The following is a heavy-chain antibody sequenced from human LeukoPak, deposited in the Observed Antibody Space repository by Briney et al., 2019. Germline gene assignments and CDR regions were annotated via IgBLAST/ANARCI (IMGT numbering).Heavy chain of an antibody. J-gene: IGHJ5*02. Sequence: SETLSLTCAVYGGSFSGYYWSWIRQPPGKGLEWIGEINHSGSTNYNPSLKSRVTISVDTSKNQFSLKLSSVTAADTAVYYCARRNVAALQYNWFDPWGQGTLVTVSS. CDR1: GGSFSGYY. D-gene: IGHD2-15*01. V-gene: IGHV4-34*01. CDR2: INHSGST. CDR3: ARRNVAALQYNWFDP.